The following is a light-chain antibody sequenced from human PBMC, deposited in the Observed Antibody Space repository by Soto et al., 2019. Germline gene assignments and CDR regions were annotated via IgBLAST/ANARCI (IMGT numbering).Light chain of an antibody. CDR1: SSDVGAFNF. J-gene: IGLJ2*01. Sequence: QSALTQPRSVSGSPGQSVTISCTGTSSDVGAFNFVSWYRHHPGRAPKLMIYDVTERPSGVPDRFSGSKSGNTASLTISGRQAEDEADYYCCSYAGTSVGLFGGGTKLTVL. V-gene: IGLV2-11*01. CDR2: DVT. CDR3: CSYAGTSVGL.